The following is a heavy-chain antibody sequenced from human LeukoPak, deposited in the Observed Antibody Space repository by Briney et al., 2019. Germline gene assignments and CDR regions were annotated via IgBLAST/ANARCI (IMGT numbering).Heavy chain of an antibody. D-gene: IGHD1-7*01. J-gene: IGHJ4*02. CDR1: GFTFSSYG. CDR2: IWYDGSNK. CDR3: AKSQDRRNWNYDY. V-gene: IGHV3-33*06. Sequence: GGSLRLSCAASGFTFSSYGMHWVRQAPGKGLEWVAVIWYDGSNKFYADSVKSRFTISRDNSKNTLYLQMNSLRAEDTAVYYCAKSQDRRNWNYDYWGQGTLVTVSS.